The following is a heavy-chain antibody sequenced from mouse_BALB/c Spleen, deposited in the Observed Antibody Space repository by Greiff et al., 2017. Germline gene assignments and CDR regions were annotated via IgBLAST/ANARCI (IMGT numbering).Heavy chain of an antibody. CDR1: GYTFSSYW. D-gene: IGHD2-1*01. Sequence: VQLQQSGAELMKPGASVKISCKATGYTFSSYWIEWVKQRPGHGLEWIGEILPGSGSTNYNEKFKGKATFTADTSSNTAYMQLSSLTSEASAVYYCARGAGKETFDYWGQGTTLTVSS. V-gene: IGHV1-9*01. CDR2: ILPGSGST. J-gene: IGHJ2*01. CDR3: ARGAGKETFDY.